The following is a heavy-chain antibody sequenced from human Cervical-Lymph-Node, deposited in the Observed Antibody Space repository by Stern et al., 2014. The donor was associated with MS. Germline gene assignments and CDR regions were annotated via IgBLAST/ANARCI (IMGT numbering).Heavy chain of an antibody. D-gene: IGHD3-10*01. CDR1: GGSISSYY. V-gene: IGHV4-4*07. Sequence: QVQLQESGPGKVKPSETLSLTCSVSGGSISSYYCSWVRQPAGKGLEWIGRINTFGSTNFNPSLRSRLTMSVDPSKPQFSLKLKSVTAADTAVYYCARGVLGFGEFPYGMDVWGQGTTVTVSS. J-gene: IGHJ6*02. CDR2: INTFGST. CDR3: ARGVLGFGEFPYGMDV.